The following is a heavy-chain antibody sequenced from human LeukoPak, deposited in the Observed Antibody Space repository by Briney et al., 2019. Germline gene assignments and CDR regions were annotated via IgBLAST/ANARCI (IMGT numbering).Heavy chain of an antibody. CDR3: ARDCAWNYYDRCAFQH. Sequence: SETLSLTCSVSGFSIGTGYSWGWIRQPPGKGLEWIGRIYTSGSTYYNPSLMSGVTISVDKSKNQISLKKTSVTAADTAVYYCARDCAWNYYDRCAFQHWGQGTLVTVSS. CDR1: GFSIGTGYS. J-gene: IGHJ1*01. CDR2: IYTSGST. V-gene: IGHV4-38-2*02. D-gene: IGHD3-22*01.